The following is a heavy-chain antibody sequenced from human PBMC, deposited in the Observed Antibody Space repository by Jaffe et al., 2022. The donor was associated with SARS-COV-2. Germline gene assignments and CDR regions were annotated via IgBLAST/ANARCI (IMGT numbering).Heavy chain of an antibody. V-gene: IGHV3-30*18. CDR2: ISYDGSNK. Sequence: QVQLVESGGGVVQPGRSLRLSCAASGFTFSSYGMHWVRQAPGKGLEWVAVISYDGSNKYYADSVKGRFTISRDNSKNTLYLQMNSLRAEDTAVYYCAKDLSKAAAGPFDYWGQGTLVTVSS. CDR1: GFTFSSYG. D-gene: IGHD6-13*01. CDR3: AKDLSKAAAGPFDY. J-gene: IGHJ4*02.